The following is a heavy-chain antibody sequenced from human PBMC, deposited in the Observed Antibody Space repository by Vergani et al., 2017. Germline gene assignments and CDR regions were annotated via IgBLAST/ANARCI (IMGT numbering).Heavy chain of an antibody. V-gene: IGHV3-33*01. Sequence: QVQLVESGGGVVQPGRSLRLSCAASGFTFNQYGMPGVRQAPGKGLEWVAVTWYDGNNKQYADSVKGRFTISRDNSKSTMYLQMNSLRDEDTGVYYCARDLRLLYNRFDPWGQGTLVTVSS. J-gene: IGHJ5*02. CDR3: ARDLRLLYNRFDP. CDR1: GFTFNQYG. CDR2: TWYDGNNK. D-gene: IGHD1-14*01.